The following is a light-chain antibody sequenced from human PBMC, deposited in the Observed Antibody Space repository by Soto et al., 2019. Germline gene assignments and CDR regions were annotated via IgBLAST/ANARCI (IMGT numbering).Light chain of an antibody. Sequence: DIQMTQSPSTLSASVGDRVTITCRASQSISSWLAWYQQKPGKAPKLLIYDASSLESGVPSRFSGSGSGTEFTLTISSLQPDDFATFYCQQYNTYSLTFGPGTRWISN. V-gene: IGKV1-5*01. CDR1: QSISSW. J-gene: IGKJ3*01. CDR3: QQYNTYSLT. CDR2: DAS.